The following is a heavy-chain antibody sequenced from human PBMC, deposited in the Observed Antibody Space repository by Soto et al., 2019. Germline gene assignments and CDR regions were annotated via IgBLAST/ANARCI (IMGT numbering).Heavy chain of an antibody. D-gene: IGHD1-26*01. J-gene: IGHJ4*02. CDR2: ISSDGSNK. V-gene: IGHV3-30-3*01. CDR3: ARDDEGGSDCDLGY. CDR1: GFTFSSHA. Sequence: ESGGGVVQPGRSLRLSCSVSGFTFSSHAMHWVRQAPGKGLEWVALISSDGSNKYYADSVKGRFTTSRDNSKNTMYLQMNRLRVEDTAVDYCARDDEGGSDCDLGYWGQGALVTVSS.